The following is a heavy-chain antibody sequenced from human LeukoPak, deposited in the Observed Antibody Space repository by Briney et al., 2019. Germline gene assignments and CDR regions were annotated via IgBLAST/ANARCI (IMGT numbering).Heavy chain of an antibody. CDR1: GYTFTNND. J-gene: IGHJ4*02. CDR3: TRGRAAGD. Sequence: GASVKVSCKASGYTFTNNDITWVRQAPGQGIEWMGWVSPDSGDTGYAPNFRGRVTMTTDTSINTAYMELTSLTSEDTAIYYCTRGRAAGDWGQGTLVTVSS. V-gene: IGHV1-8*01. CDR2: VSPDSGDT. D-gene: IGHD6-19*01.